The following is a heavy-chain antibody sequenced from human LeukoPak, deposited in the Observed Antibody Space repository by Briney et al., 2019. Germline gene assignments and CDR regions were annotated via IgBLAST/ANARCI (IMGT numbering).Heavy chain of an antibody. J-gene: IGHJ6*02. D-gene: IGHD3-10*01. Sequence: PGGSLRLSCAASGFTFSLCSLNWVRQAPGKGLEWVSYIGHTGSVTSYADSVRGRFTISRDNTRNSLYLQMNSLRAEDTAVYYCAIPPLSGTGSSRPLAGVDVWGQGTMVTVSS. CDR2: IGHTGSVT. CDR3: AIPPLSGTGSSRPLAGVDV. V-gene: IGHV3-48*03. CDR1: GFTFSLCS.